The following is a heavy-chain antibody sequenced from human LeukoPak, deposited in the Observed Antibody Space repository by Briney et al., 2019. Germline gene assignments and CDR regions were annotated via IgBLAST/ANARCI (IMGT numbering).Heavy chain of an antibody. J-gene: IGHJ4*02. D-gene: IGHD1-26*01. Sequence: SETLSLTCTVSGGSISSSSYYWGWIRQPPGKGLEWIGSIYYSGSTYYNPSLKSRVTISVDTSKNQFSLKLSSVTAADTAVYYCASILGSYYFNYWGQGTLVTVSS. CDR1: GGSISSSSYY. V-gene: IGHV4-39*07. CDR3: ASILGSYYFNY. CDR2: IYYSGST.